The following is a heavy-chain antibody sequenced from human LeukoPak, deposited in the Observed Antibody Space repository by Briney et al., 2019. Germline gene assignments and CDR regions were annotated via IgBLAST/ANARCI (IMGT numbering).Heavy chain of an antibody. D-gene: IGHD3-9*01. V-gene: IGHV3-7*01. CDR2: IKQDGSGK. J-gene: IGHJ5*02. CDR3: ARGHDILTGYGPLSFDP. CDR1: GFTFSSYY. Sequence: GGSLRLSCAASGFTFSSYYMTWVRLPPGKGLEWVANIKQDGSGKYYVDSVKGRFTISRDNAKNSLYLQMNSLTAEDTAVYYCARGHDILTGYGPLSFDPWGQGTLVTVSS.